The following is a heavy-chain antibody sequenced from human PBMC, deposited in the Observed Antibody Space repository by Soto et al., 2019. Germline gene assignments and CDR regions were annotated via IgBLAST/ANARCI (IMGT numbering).Heavy chain of an antibody. CDR1: GFTFSSYA. D-gene: IGHD5-18*01. J-gene: IGHJ3*02. CDR3: ARGDPYSDTLRNDAFDI. Sequence: VQLVESGGGLVQPGGSLRLSCAASGFTFSSYAMHWVRQAPGKGLEYVSAIGSDGGNTYYANSVKDRFTISRDNSKNTLYLQMGSLRTEDMAVYYCARGDPYSDTLRNDAFDIWGQGTMGTVSS. V-gene: IGHV3-64*01. CDR2: IGSDGGNT.